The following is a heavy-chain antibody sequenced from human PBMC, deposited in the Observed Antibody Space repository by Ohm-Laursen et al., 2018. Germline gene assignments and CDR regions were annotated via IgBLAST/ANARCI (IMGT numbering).Heavy chain of an antibody. CDR2: VSYSENT. D-gene: IGHD2-21*01. Sequence: QTLSLSCAVSGGSFSSADYYWSWIRHHPGKGLEWFGYVSYSENTYYNPSLKSRLLISVDRSKNHFSRKLSSVTAADTAVYYCASYPPLFVWYFDLWGRGTLVTVSS. CDR3: ASYPPLFVWYFDL. V-gene: IGHV4-31*02. J-gene: IGHJ2*01. CDR1: GGSFSSADYY.